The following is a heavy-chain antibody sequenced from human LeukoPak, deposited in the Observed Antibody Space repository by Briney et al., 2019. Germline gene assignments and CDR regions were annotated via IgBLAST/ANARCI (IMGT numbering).Heavy chain of an antibody. CDR3: ARHYGDYYYYGMDV. V-gene: IGHV1-69*13. J-gene: IGHJ6*02. D-gene: IGHD4-17*01. Sequence: SVKVSCKASGGTFSSYAISWVRQAPGQGLEWMGGIFPIFGTANYAQKFQGRVTITADESTSTAYMELSSLRSEDTAVYYCARHYGDYYYYGMDVWGQGTTVTVSS. CDR2: IFPIFGTA. CDR1: GGTFSSYA.